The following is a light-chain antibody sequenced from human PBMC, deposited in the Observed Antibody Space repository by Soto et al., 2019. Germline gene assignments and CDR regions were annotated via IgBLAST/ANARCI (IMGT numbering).Light chain of an antibody. CDR3: QQCINWPLT. CDR2: DAS. V-gene: IGKV3-11*01. Sequence: EIVLTQSPATLSLSPGERATLSCRASQSLSSYLAWYQQKPGQAPRLLIYDASNRATGIPARFSGSGSGTDFTLTISSLEPEDFAVYYCQQCINWPLTFGGGTKVEIK. J-gene: IGKJ4*01. CDR1: QSLSSY.